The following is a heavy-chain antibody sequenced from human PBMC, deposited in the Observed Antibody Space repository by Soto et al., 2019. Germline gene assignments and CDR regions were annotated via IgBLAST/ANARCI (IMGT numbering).Heavy chain of an antibody. CDR2: INSDGSNT. J-gene: IGHJ5*02. V-gene: IGHV3-74*01. Sequence: GGSLRLSCAASGFTFSSSWMHWVRQAPGEGLLWVSHINSDGSNTDCAGSVKGRFIISRDNAKNTLYLQMNSLTAEDTAVYYCASGPAAAGTDLFDAWGQGTPVTVSS. D-gene: IGHD6-13*01. CDR1: GFTFSSSW. CDR3: ASGPAAAGTDLFDA.